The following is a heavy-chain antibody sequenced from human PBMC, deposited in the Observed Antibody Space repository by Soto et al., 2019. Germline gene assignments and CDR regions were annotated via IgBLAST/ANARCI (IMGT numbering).Heavy chain of an antibody. CDR3: ARRGDYGDYDWFDP. Sequence: PSETLSLTCTVSGGSISSYYWSWIRQPPGKGLEWIGYIYYSGSTNYNPSLKSRVTISVDTSKNQFSLKLSSVTAADTAVYYCARRGDYGDYDWFDPWGQGTLVTVSS. J-gene: IGHJ5*02. CDR2: IYYSGST. V-gene: IGHV4-59*08. D-gene: IGHD4-17*01. CDR1: GGSISSYY.